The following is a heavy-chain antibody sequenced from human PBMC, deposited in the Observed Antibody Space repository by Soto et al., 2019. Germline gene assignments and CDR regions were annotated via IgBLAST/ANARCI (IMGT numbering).Heavy chain of an antibody. CDR3: ARDPPYSSGWSPPNYYYGMDV. CDR1: GFTFSSYE. D-gene: IGHD6-19*01. CDR2: ISSSGSTI. Sequence: LRLSCAASGFTFSSYEMNWVRQAPGKGLEWVSYISSSGSTIYYADSVKGRFTISRDNAKNSLYLQMNSLRAEDTAVYYCARDPPYSSGWSPPNYYYGMDVWGQGTTVTVSS. J-gene: IGHJ6*02. V-gene: IGHV3-48*03.